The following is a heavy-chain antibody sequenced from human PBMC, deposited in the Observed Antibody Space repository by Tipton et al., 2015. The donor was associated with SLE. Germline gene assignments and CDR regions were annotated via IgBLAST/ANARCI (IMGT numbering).Heavy chain of an antibody. J-gene: IGHJ1*01. V-gene: IGHV4-39*07. D-gene: IGHD1-26*01. Sequence: LRLSCTVSGGSISSSSYYWGWICQPPGKGLEWIGEINHSGSTNYNPSLKSRVTISVDTSKNQFSLKLSSVTAADTAVYYCARRGGRHPPQHWGQGTLVTVSS. CDR3: ARRGGRHPPQH. CDR2: INHSGST. CDR1: GGSISSSSYY.